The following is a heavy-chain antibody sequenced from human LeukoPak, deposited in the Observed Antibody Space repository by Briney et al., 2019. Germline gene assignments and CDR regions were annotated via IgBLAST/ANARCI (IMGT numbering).Heavy chain of an antibody. CDR1: VFSFANYW. Sequence: GESLKISCKASVFSFANYWIAWVRRTPGQGLEWMGSIYPGDSDTRYNPSFQGQVTISADKSTKTAYLQWSSLKASDTAIYYCARRGGGSSGGFYFDYWGQGSLVTVSS. J-gene: IGHJ4*02. V-gene: IGHV5-51*01. CDR2: IYPGDSDT. D-gene: IGHD2-15*01. CDR3: ARRGGGSSGGFYFDY.